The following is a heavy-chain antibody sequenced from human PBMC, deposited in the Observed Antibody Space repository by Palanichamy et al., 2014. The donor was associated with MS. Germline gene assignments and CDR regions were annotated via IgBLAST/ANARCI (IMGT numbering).Heavy chain of an antibody. CDR3: ARSSAVLFGGVTNWFDP. J-gene: IGHJ5*02. Sequence: QVQLVESGGGVVQPGRSLRLSCAASGFTFSSYGMHWVRQAPGKGLEWVAVIWYDGSNKYYADSVKGRFTISRDNSKNTLYLQMNSLRAEDTAVYYCARSSAVLFGGVTNWFDPWGQGTLVTVSS. V-gene: IGHV3-33*01. D-gene: IGHD3-16*01. CDR2: IWYDGSNK. CDR1: GFTFSSYG.